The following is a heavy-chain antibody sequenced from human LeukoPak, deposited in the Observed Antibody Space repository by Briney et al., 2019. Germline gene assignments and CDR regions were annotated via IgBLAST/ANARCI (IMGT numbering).Heavy chain of an antibody. CDR1: GFTFSSYA. Sequence: TGGSLRLSCAASGFTFSSYAMSWVRQAPGKGLEWVSAISGSGGSTYYADSVKGRFTISRDNSKNTLYLQMNSLRAEDTAVYYCAKDICSGGSCYSFSDYWGQGTLDTVSS. D-gene: IGHD2-15*01. CDR3: AKDICSGGSCYSFSDY. J-gene: IGHJ4*02. V-gene: IGHV3-23*01. CDR2: ISGSGGST.